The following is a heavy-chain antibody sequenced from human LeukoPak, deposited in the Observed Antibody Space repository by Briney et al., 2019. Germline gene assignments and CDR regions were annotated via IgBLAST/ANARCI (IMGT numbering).Heavy chain of an antibody. D-gene: IGHD3-10*01. CDR2: IKQDGSEK. J-gene: IGHJ4*02. V-gene: IGHV3-7*03. Sequence: GGSLRLSCAASGFTFSSYWMSWDRQAPGKGLEWVANIKQDGSEKYYVDSVKGRFTISGDNAKNSLYLQMNSLRAEDTAVYYCASDMASIPMVRGVSFDYWGQGTLVTVSS. CDR1: GFTFSSYW. CDR3: ASDMASIPMVRGVSFDY.